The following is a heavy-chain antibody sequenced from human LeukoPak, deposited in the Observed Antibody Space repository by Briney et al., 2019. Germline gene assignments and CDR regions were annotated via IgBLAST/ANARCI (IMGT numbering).Heavy chain of an antibody. CDR1: RYTFTSYD. J-gene: IGHJ6*02. CDR3: ASKCWDPTSCPNYYGMDV. CDR2: MNPNSANT. D-gene: IGHD2-2*01. V-gene: IGHV1-8*01. Sequence: ASVKVSCKASRYTFTSYDTNWVRQATGQGLEWMGWMNPNSANTGYAQKFQGRVTMTRNTSISTAYMELSSLRSEDTAVYYCASKCWDPTSCPNYYGMDVWGQGTTVTVSS.